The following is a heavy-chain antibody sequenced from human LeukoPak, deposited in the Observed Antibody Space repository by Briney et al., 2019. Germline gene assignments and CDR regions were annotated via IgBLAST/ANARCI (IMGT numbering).Heavy chain of an antibody. CDR1: GFSFSTYW. D-gene: IGHD2-15*01. V-gene: IGHV3-7*01. CDR3: ARDVGDY. CDR2: IKEDGSEK. J-gene: IGHJ4*02. Sequence: GGSLRPSCAASGFSFSTYWMTWVRQAPGKGLEWVANIKEDGSEKFYMDSVKGRFTISRDNAKNSLYLQVNSLRAEDTAVYFCARDVGDYWGQGTLVTVSS.